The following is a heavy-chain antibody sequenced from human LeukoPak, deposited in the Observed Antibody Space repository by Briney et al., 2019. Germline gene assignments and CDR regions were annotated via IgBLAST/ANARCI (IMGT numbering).Heavy chain of an antibody. Sequence: GGSLRLSCAASGFTFSNAWMSWVRQAPGKGLEWVGRIKSKTDGGTTDYAAPVKGRFSISRDDSKTTLYMQMKSLKPEDTAVYYCTTVFVVVPAAIPWYSARYYFDYWGQGTLVTVSS. CDR2: IKSKTDGGTT. CDR1: GFTFSNAW. J-gene: IGHJ4*02. CDR3: TTVFVVVPAAIPWYSARYYFDY. D-gene: IGHD2-2*01. V-gene: IGHV3-15*01.